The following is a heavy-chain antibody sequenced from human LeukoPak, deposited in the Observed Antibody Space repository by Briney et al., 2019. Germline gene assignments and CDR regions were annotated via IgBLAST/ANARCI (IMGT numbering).Heavy chain of an antibody. V-gene: IGHV3-48*02. D-gene: IGHD4-17*01. CDR1: GFTFSSYS. J-gene: IGHJ4*02. CDR3: ARGLYGDYLGY. CDR2: ISSSSSTI. Sequence: PGGSLRLSCAASGFTFSSYSMNWVRQAPGKGLEWASYISSSSSTIYYADSVKGRFTISRDNAKDSLYLQMNSLRDDDTAVYYCARGLYGDYLGYWGQGTLVTVSS.